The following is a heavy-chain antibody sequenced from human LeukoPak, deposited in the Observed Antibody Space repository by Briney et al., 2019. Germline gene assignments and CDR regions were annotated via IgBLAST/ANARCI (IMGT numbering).Heavy chain of an antibody. J-gene: IGHJ4*02. D-gene: IGHD3-10*01. CDR3: ARGSYYFDY. CDR1: GGSISSYY. Sequence: PSETLSLTCTVSGGSISSYYWSWIRQPPGKGLEWIGYIYYSGSTNFNPSLKSRVTISVDTSKNQFSLKVSSATAADTAVYYCARGSYYFDYWGQGTLVTFSS. V-gene: IGHV4-59*01. CDR2: IYYSGST.